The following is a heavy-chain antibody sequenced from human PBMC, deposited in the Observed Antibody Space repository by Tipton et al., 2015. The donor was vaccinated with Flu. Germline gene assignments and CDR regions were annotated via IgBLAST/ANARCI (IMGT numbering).Heavy chain of an antibody. CDR2: IYNRGST. Sequence: LRLSCSVSGASITSHYWSWIRQPAGKGLEWIGRIYNRGSTNYNPSLKSRVTMSVDTSKNQFSLKLSSVTAADTAVYFCAREGYHYDSSGYSEYYFDYWGQGTLVTVSS. D-gene: IGHD3-22*01. CDR1: GASITSHY. CDR3: AREGYHYDSSGYSEYYFDY. V-gene: IGHV4-4*07. J-gene: IGHJ4*02.